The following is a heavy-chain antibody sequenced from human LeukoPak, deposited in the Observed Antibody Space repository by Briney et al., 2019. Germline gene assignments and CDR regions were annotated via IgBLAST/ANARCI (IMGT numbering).Heavy chain of an antibody. Sequence: ASVKVSCKASGYTFTSYGISWVRQAPGQGLEWMGWISAYNGNTNYAQKLQGRVTMNTDTSTSTDYMELRSLRSDDTAVYYCARASPVPKYYYDSSGYPRIGDYWGQGTLVTVSS. D-gene: IGHD3-22*01. CDR1: GYTFTSYG. V-gene: IGHV1-18*01. CDR3: ARASPVPKYYYDSSGYPRIGDY. CDR2: ISAYNGNT. J-gene: IGHJ4*02.